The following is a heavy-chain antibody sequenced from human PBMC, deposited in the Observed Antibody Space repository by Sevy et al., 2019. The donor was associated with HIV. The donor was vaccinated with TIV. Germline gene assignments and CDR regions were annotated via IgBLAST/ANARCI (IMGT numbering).Heavy chain of an antibody. CDR2: TSGRGGMT. CDR3: AREGDQQPFDY. V-gene: IGHV3-23*01. J-gene: IGHJ4*02. CDR1: GFTFSTYA. Sequence: GGSLRLSCAASGFTFSTYAMNWVRQAPGKGLEWVSATSGRGGMTYYADSVKGRFTISRDNSKNTLYLQMNSLSAEDTAVYYCAREGDQQPFDYWGQGTLVTVSS. D-gene: IGHD6-13*01.